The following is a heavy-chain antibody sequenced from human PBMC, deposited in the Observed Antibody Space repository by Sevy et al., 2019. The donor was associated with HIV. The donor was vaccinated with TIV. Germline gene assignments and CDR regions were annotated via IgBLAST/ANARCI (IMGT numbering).Heavy chain of an antibody. CDR2: IYYNGHI. V-gene: IGHV4-59*08. D-gene: IGHD1-26*01. CDR3: AGEDAWGRGYS. J-gene: IGHJ4*02. Sequence: SETLSLTCTVSGGSITSLYWNWIRQPPGKGLGWIANIYYNGHINYNPSLKSRVTLSLDTSKNQLSLRLSSVTAAATAMYYCAGEDAWGRGYSWGQGTMVTVSS. CDR1: GGSITSLY.